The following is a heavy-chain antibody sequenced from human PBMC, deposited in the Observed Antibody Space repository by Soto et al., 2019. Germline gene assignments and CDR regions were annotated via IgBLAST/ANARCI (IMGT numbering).Heavy chain of an antibody. Sequence: QAQLVQSGAEVKKPGASMKLSCGASGYSFTGFYIHWVRQAPGQGLEWMGWINPINGATFYAQRFQGRVTMTRDTSKNQFSLKVTSMTAADTAVYFCARARGGDSGDYASLFDRWGQGNLVTVSS. D-gene: IGHD4-17*01. J-gene: IGHJ5*02. CDR2: INPINGAT. V-gene: IGHV1-2*02. CDR3: ARARGGDSGDYASLFDR. CDR1: GYSFTGFY.